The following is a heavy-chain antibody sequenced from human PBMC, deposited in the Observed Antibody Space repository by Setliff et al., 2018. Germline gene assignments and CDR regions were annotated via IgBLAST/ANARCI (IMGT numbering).Heavy chain of an antibody. CDR3: ARGRRITMIVVPPGVFDI. Sequence: ASVKVSCKASGYTFTSYALHWLRQAPGQRLEWMAYINGGNGNTHYSQKFRGRVTVTRDTSASTVFMELSTLSSEDTAVYYCARGRRITMIVVPPGVFDIWGQGTMVTVSS. J-gene: IGHJ3*02. D-gene: IGHD3-22*01. V-gene: IGHV1-3*01. CDR2: INGGNGNT. CDR1: GYTFTSYA.